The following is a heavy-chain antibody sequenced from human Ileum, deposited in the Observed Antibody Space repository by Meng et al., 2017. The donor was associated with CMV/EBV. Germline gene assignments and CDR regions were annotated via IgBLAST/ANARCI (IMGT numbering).Heavy chain of an antibody. Sequence: YDCGWIRQPPGKGLEWIGSIYYSGSTYYNPSLKSRVTISVDTSKNQFSLKLSSVTAADTAVYYCARHDSHNYDFWSGYLQLYNWFDPWGHGTLVTVSS. D-gene: IGHD3-3*01. J-gene: IGHJ5*02. CDR1: YD. CDR2: IYYSGST. V-gene: IGHV4-39*01. CDR3: ARHDSHNYDFWSGYLQLYNWFDP.